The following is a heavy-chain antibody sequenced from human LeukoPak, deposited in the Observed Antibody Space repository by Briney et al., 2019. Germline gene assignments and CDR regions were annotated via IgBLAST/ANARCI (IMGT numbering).Heavy chain of an antibody. Sequence: GGSLRLSCAASGFTVSSNYMSWVRQAPGKGLEWVSVIYSGGSTYYADSVKGRFTISRDNSKNTLYLQMNSLRAEDTAVYYCAKTCGGDCYSDFDYWGQGTLVTVSS. J-gene: IGHJ4*02. CDR1: GFTVSSNY. CDR2: IYSGGST. V-gene: IGHV3-53*01. D-gene: IGHD2-21*02. CDR3: AKTCGGDCYSDFDY.